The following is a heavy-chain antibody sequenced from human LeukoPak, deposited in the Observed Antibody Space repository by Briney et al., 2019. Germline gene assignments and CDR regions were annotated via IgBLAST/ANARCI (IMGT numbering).Heavy chain of an antibody. CDR3: AKNPRAARPYYYMDV. D-gene: IGHD6-6*01. J-gene: IGHJ6*03. V-gene: IGHV3-30*02. Sequence: GGSLRLSCAASGFTFSSYWMHWVRQAPGKGLEWAAFIRYDGSNKYYADSVKGRFTISRDNSKNTLYLQMNSLRAEDTAVYYCAKNPRAARPYYYMDVWGKGTTVTVSS. CDR1: GFTFSSYW. CDR2: IRYDGSNK.